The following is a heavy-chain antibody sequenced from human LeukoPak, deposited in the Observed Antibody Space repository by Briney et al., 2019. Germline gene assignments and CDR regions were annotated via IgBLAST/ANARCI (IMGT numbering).Heavy chain of an antibody. CDR3: AREVVVANQGRVDDY. CDR2: IKQDGSEK. J-gene: IGHJ4*02. V-gene: IGHV3-7*01. Sequence: PGGSLRLSCAASGFTFSSYWMSWVRQAPGKGLEWVANIKQDGSEKYYVDSVKGRFTISRDNAKNSLYLQMNSLRAEDTAVYYCAREVVVANQGRVDDYWGQGTLVTVSS. D-gene: IGHD2-15*01. CDR1: GFTFSSYW.